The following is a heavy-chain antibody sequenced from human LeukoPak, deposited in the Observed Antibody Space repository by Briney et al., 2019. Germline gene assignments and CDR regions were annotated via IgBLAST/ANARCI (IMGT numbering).Heavy chain of an antibody. Sequence: PSETLSLTCTVSGGSISSYYWNWIRRPAGKGLEWIGRIYTSGSTNYNPSLKSRVTMSVDTSKNQFSLKLSSVTAADTAIYYCARAGTKPNYYYYYMDVWGKGTTVTVSS. CDR3: ARAGTKPNYYYYYMDV. J-gene: IGHJ6*03. D-gene: IGHD1-1*01. CDR2: IYTSGST. V-gene: IGHV4-4*07. CDR1: GGSISSYY.